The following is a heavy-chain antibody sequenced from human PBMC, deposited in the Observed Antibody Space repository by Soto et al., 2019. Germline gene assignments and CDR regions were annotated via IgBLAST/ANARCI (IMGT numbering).Heavy chain of an antibody. D-gene: IGHD2-15*01. CDR1: RFTFSSYW. Sequence: VGSLRLSCAASRFTFSSYWMSWVRQAPGKGLEWVANIKQDGSEKYYVDSVKGRFTISRDNAKNSLYLQMNSLRAEDTAVYYCARARLYCSGGSCYSGEGLWFDPWGQGTLVTVSS. J-gene: IGHJ5*02. CDR2: IKQDGSEK. CDR3: ARARLYCSGGSCYSGEGLWFDP. V-gene: IGHV3-7*01.